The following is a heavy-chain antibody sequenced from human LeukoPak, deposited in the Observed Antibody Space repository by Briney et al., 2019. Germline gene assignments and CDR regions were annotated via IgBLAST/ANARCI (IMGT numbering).Heavy chain of an antibody. CDR1: GGSFSGYY. CDR2: INHSGST. Sequence: MPSETLSLTCAVYGGSFSGYYWCWIRQAPGKGLEWIGEINHSGSTNYKPSLKSRVTISVDTSKNQFSLKLSSVTAADTAVYYCARGIAARHYYYYYMDVWGKGTTVTVSS. V-gene: IGHV4-34*01. CDR3: ARGIAARHYYYYYMDV. D-gene: IGHD6-6*01. J-gene: IGHJ6*03.